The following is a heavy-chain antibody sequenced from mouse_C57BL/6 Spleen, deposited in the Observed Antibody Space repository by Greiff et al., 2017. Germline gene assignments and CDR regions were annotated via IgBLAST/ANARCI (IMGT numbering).Heavy chain of an antibody. CDR3: VRRGYGTFGGYFDV. V-gene: IGHV10-1*01. Sequence: EVMLVESGGGLVQPKGSLKLSCAASGFSFNTYAMNWVRQAPGKGLEWVARIRSKSNNYATYYADSVKDRFTISRDDSESMLYLQMNNLKTEDTAMYYCVRRGYGTFGGYFDVWGKGTTVTVSS. CDR1: GFSFNTYA. J-gene: IGHJ1*03. D-gene: IGHD1-1*01. CDR2: IRSKSNNYAT.